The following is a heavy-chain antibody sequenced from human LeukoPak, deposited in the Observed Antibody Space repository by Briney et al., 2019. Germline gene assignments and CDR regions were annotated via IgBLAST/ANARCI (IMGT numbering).Heavy chain of an antibody. D-gene: IGHD2-2*01. Sequence: SETLSLTCTVSGGSISSYYWSWIRQPPGKGLEWIGYIYYSGTTYYNPSLKSRVTISVDTSKNQVSLKLSSVTAADTAVYYCARVPGAMYYYHYMDVWGKGTTVTVSS. J-gene: IGHJ6*03. V-gene: IGHV4-59*12. CDR3: ARVPGAMYYYHYMDV. CDR2: IYYSGTT. CDR1: GGSISSYY.